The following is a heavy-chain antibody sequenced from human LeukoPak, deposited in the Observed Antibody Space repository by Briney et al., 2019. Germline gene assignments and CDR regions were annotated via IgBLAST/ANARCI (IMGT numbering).Heavy chain of an antibody. Sequence: SETLSLTCTVSGGSISSYYWSWIRQPPGKGLEWIAYISDIGSINYNPSLKSRVTISLDTSKNQFSLKLSSVTAADTAVYYCAGHHPRNTVDFGGQGTLGTVSA. CDR1: GGSISSYY. J-gene: IGHJ4*02. D-gene: IGHD2/OR15-2a*01. CDR2: ISDIGSI. V-gene: IGHV4-59*08. CDR3: AGHHPRNTVDF.